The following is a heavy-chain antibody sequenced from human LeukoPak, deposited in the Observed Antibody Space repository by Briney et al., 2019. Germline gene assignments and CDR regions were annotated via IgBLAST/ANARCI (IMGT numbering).Heavy chain of an antibody. CDR2: INDNGLNT. Sequence: PGASLRLSCVASGFTFTNYGMSRVRQAPGKELEWVSTINDNGLNTHYADSVKGRFTISRDDSKNTLHLQMNSLRADDTALYYCTKGDGGWYPIDYWGQGVLVIVSS. CDR3: TKGDGGWYPIDY. CDR1: GFTFTNYG. J-gene: IGHJ4*02. D-gene: IGHD6-19*01. V-gene: IGHV3-23*01.